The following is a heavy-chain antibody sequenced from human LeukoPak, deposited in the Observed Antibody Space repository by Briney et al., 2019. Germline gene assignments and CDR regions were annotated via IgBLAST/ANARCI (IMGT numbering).Heavy chain of an antibody. CDR1: GFTFSSYW. V-gene: IGHV3-74*01. CDR3: AKGPYYYYGMDV. Sequence: PGGSLRLSCAASGFTFSSYWMHWVRQAPGKGLVWVSRINSDGSSTYYADSVKGRFTISRDNSKNTLYLQMNSLRAEDTAVYYCAKGPYYYYGMDVWGQGTTVTVSS. CDR2: INSDGSST. J-gene: IGHJ6*02.